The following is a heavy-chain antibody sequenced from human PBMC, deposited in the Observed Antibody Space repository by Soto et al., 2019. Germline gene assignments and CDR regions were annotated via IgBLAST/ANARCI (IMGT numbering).Heavy chain of an antibody. CDR2: INAYNGNT. J-gene: IGHJ4*02. V-gene: IGHV1-18*01. CDR3: ARDAAAGLNDC. Sequence: QVQLVQSGAEVKKPGASVKVSCKASGYTFTNYGISWVRQAPGQGLEWMGWINAYNGNTKSAQKLQGRVTLTTDTSTSTAYMELRSLRSDDTAVYYCARDAAAGLNDCWGQGTLVIVSS. D-gene: IGHD6-13*01. CDR1: GYTFTNYG.